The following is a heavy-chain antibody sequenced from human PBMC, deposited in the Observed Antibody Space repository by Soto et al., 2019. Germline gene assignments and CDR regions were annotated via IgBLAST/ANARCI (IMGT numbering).Heavy chain of an antibody. Sequence: QVQMVQSGPEVKMPGASVKVSCKTSGYTFTAYGLAWLRQAPGQRPEWRGWASTNDDRTNYARKFQGRVTMTTDRSTTTTSMELRSLGTDDTAVSYCARELNTESSAYYSFAFWGQGTLVTVSS. D-gene: IGHD3-22*01. CDR2: ASTNDDRT. V-gene: IGHV1-18*01. CDR3: ARELNTESSAYYSFAF. J-gene: IGHJ4*02. CDR1: GYTFTAYG.